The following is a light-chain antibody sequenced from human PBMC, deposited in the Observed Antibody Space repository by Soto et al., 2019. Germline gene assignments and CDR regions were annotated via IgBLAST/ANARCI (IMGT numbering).Light chain of an antibody. J-gene: IGLJ1*01. CDR1: SSDVGGYNR. Sequence: QSALTQPPSVSGSPGQSVTISCTGTSSDVGGYNRVSWYQQPPGKAPKLLIYDVSNRPSGGSTRFSGSKSGNTASLTISGLQAEDEADYYCTSYPTGSAYVFGPGTKLTVL. V-gene: IGLV2-18*02. CDR3: TSYPTGSAYV. CDR2: DVS.